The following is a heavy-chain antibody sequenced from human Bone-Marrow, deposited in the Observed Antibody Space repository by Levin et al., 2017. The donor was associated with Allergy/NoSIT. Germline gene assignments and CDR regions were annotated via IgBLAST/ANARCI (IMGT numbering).Heavy chain of an antibody. D-gene: IGHD6-19*01. Sequence: PGGSLRLSCAASGFTFSSYWMSWVRQAPGKGLEWVANIKQDGSEKYYVDSVKGRFTISRDNAKNSLYLQMNSLRAEDTAVYYCARVHDPVAGTSRSYYYYGMDVWGQGTTVTVSS. CDR3: ARVHDPVAGTSRSYYYYGMDV. CDR2: IKQDGSEK. J-gene: IGHJ6*02. V-gene: IGHV3-7*01. CDR1: GFTFSSYW.